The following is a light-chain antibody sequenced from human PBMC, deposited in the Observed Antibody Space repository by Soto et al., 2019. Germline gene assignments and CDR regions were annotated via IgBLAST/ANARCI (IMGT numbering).Light chain of an antibody. CDR1: QSVSNN. CDR3: QQHNNWPPIT. V-gene: IGKV3-15*01. Sequence: EIAMTQSPATLSVSPEERVTLSCRASQSVSNNLVWYQQKPGQAPRLLMYGSSIRATGIPARFSGSGSGTEFTLTISSLQSEDFAVYYCQQHNNWPPITLGQGTRLEIK. J-gene: IGKJ5*01. CDR2: GSS.